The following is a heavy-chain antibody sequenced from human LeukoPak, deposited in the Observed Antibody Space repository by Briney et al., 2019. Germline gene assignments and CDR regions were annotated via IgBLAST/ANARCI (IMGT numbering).Heavy chain of an antibody. D-gene: IGHD3-3*01. CDR2: IRYDGSNK. V-gene: IGHV3-30*02. CDR1: GFTFSSYG. J-gene: IGHJ3*02. Sequence: GGSLRLSCAASGFTFSSYGMHWVRQAPGKGLEWVAFIRYDGSNKYYADSVKGRFTISRDNSKNTLYLQMNSLRAEDTAVYYCAKDSKGIFGVVIPFDIWGQGTMVTVSS. CDR3: AKDSKGIFGVVIPFDI.